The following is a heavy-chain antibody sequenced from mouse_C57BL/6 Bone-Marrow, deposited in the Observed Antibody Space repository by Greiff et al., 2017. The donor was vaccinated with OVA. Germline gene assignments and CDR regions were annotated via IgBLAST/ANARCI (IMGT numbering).Heavy chain of an antibody. CDR1: GFTFSDYG. D-gene: IGHD2-5*01. J-gene: IGHJ1*03. V-gene: IGHV5-17*01. CDR3: ARKGDYYSNDGYFDV. CDR2: ISSGSGTI. Sequence: EVMLVESGGGLVKPGGSLKLSCAASGFTFSDYGMHWVRQAPEKGLEWVAYISSGSGTIYYAATVKGRFTISRDNATNTLFLQMTSLRSKDTAMYYCARKGDYYSNDGYFDVWGTGTTVTVSS.